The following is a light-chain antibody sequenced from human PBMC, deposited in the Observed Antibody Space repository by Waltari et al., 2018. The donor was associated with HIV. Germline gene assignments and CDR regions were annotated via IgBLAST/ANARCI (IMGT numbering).Light chain of an antibody. J-gene: IGLJ3*02. Sequence: SYELTQPPSVSVYPGQTAVITCSGDVLPRRYSYWYQQKPGPAPAMLIYKHHQRPSGIPERFSGSISGTTVTLTITGVQAVDEADYYCQSTDSGGLHVMFGGGTKLTVL. CDR2: KHH. V-gene: IGLV3-25*03. CDR3: QSTDSGGLHVM. CDR1: VLPRRY.